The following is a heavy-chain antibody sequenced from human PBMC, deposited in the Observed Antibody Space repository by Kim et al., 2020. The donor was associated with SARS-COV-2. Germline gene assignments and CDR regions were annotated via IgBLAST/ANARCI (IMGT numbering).Heavy chain of an antibody. D-gene: IGHD2-21*02. Sequence: GGSLRLSCATSGFTFSSFAMHWVRQAPGKGLQWVAVISDDGADEYYADSVKGRFSISRDSSKNTLYLQMNSLRAEDSAQYYCTRDAPTHSYCNGGHCYSFFFDYWGQGALVTVSS. CDR2: ISDDGADE. V-gene: IGHV3-30*04. J-gene: IGHJ4*02. CDR1: GFTFSSFA. CDR3: TRDAPTHSYCNGGHCYSFFFDY.